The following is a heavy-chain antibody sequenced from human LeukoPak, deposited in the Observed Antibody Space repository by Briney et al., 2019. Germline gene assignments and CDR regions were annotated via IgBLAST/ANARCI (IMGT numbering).Heavy chain of an antibody. Sequence: SETLSLTCTVPGGSISSYYWSWIRQPPGKGLEWIGYIYYSGSTNYNPSLKSRVTISVDTSKNQFSLKLSSVTAADTAVYYCARGRLAAVGYYYYYGMDVWGQGTTVTVSS. J-gene: IGHJ6*02. CDR2: IYYSGST. CDR3: ARGRLAAVGYYYYYGMDV. D-gene: IGHD6-13*01. V-gene: IGHV4-59*01. CDR1: GGSISSYY.